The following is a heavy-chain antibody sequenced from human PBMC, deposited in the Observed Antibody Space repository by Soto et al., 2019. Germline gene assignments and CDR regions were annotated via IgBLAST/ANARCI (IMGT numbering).Heavy chain of an antibody. V-gene: IGHV4-34*01. CDR3: ARVSGANNWFDP. CDR2: INHSGST. D-gene: IGHD6-25*01. Sequence: SETLSLTCAVYGGSFSGYYWSWIRQPPGKGLEWIGEINHSGSTNYNPSLKSRVTISVDTSKNQFSLKLSSVTAADTAVYYCARVSGANNWFDPWGQGTLVTVSS. CDR1: GGSFSGYY. J-gene: IGHJ5*02.